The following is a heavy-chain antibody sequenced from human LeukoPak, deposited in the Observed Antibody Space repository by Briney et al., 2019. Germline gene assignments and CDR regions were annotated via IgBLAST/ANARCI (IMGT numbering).Heavy chain of an antibody. CDR1: GGSFSDYH. V-gene: IGHV4-34*01. CDR2: INHNGST. Sequence: SETLSLTCAVYGGSFSDYHWSWIRQPPGKGLEWIGEINHNGSTNYNPSLKTRITMSVDTSKNQFSLRLTSVTAADTAVYYCARAVTVNRGVMTGPFDYWGHGSLVTVSS. D-gene: IGHD3-10*01. J-gene: IGHJ4*01. CDR3: ARAVTVNRGVMTGPFDY.